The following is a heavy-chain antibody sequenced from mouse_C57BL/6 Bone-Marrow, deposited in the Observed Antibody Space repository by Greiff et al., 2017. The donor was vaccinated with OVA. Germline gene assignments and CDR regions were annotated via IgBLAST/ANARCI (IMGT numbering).Heavy chain of an antibody. CDR3: AGGRGQLRLAY. V-gene: IGHV1-81*01. D-gene: IGHD3-2*02. J-gene: IGHJ2*01. CDR2: IYPGSGNT. CDR1: GYTFTSYG. Sequence: QVQLQQSGAELARPGASVKLSCTASGYTFTSYGISWVKQRPEQGLEWMGEIYPGSGNTYYNDKFKGRSTLTADKSSSTAYMELRSLTSEDAAVYFFAGGRGQLRLAYWGQGTTLTVSS.